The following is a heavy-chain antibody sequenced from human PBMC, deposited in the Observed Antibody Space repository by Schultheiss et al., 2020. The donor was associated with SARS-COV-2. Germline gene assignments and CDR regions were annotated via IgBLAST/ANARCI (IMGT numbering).Heavy chain of an antibody. CDR2: ISYDGSNK. Sequence: GGSLRLSCAASGFTFSSYAMHWVRQAPGKGLEWVAVISYDGSNKYYADSVKGRFTISRDNSKNTLYLQMNSLRAEDTAVYYCARDYGGSYMDVWGQGTTVTVSS. V-gene: IGHV3-30*14. CDR1: GFTFSSYA. D-gene: IGHD4-23*01. J-gene: IGHJ6*02. CDR3: ARDYGGSYMDV.